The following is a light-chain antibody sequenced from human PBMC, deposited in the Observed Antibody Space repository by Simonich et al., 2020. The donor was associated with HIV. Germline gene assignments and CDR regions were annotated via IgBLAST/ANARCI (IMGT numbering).Light chain of an antibody. V-gene: IGKV4-1*01. CDR2: WAS. CDR3: QQYYSTPLT. CDR1: QSVLYSSNNKNY. Sequence: DIVMTQSPDSLAVSLGERATINCKSSQSVLYSSNNKNYLAWYQQKPGQPPKQLIYWASTRESGAPDRFSGSGSGTDFTLTISSLQAEDVAVYYCQQYYSTPLTFGGGTKVEIK. J-gene: IGKJ4*01.